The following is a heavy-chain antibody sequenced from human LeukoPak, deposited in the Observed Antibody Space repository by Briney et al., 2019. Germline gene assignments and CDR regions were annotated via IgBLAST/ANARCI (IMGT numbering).Heavy chain of an antibody. J-gene: IGHJ4*02. CDR1: GYTFTGYY. CDR2: INPNSGGT. V-gene: IGHV1-2*02. D-gene: IGHD3-10*01. CDR3: ARATMVRGVIIKSEY. Sequence: ASVKVSCKASGYTFTGYYMHWVRQAPGQGLEWMGWINPNSGGTNYAQKFQGRVTMTRDTSISTAYMELSRLRSDDTAVYYCARATMVRGVIIKSEYWGQGTLVTVSS.